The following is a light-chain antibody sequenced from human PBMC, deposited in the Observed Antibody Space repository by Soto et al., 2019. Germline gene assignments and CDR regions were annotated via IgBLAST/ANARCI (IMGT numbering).Light chain of an antibody. CDR3: SSYAGSKGV. CDR2: EVS. CDR1: SSDVGGYNY. Sequence: QSALTQPPSASGSPGQSVTISCTGTSSDVGGYNYVSWYQQHPGKAPTLMIYEVSKRPSGVPDRFSGSKSGNTGSLTVSGRQAEAEADYYCSSYAGSKGVFGGGTKLTVL. J-gene: IGLJ2*01. V-gene: IGLV2-8*01.